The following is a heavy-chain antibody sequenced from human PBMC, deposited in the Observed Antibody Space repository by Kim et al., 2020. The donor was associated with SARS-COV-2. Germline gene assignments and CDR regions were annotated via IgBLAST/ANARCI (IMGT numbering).Heavy chain of an antibody. D-gene: IGHD5-18*01. Sequence: GKTEYAPSGKGRFTISRDDSKRIAYLQMNSLKTEDTAVYYCTRYSYGPFDYWGQGTLVTVSS. J-gene: IGHJ4*02. V-gene: IGHV3-49*02. CDR2: GKT. CDR3: TRYSYGPFDY.